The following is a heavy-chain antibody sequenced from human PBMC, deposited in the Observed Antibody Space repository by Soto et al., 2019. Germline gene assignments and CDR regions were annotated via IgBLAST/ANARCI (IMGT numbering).Heavy chain of an antibody. Sequence: PTLVNPTQTLTLSCTFSGFSLSTSGVGVGWIRQPPGKALECLALIYWDDDKRYNPSLKSRLTVAKDTSKNQVVLTMTDMDPVDTATYYCAHRRGPYSNWYDGDFEYWGQGALVTVSS. D-gene: IGHD1-1*01. V-gene: IGHV2-5*02. J-gene: IGHJ4*02. CDR3: AHRRGPYSNWYDGDFEY. CDR2: IYWDDDK. CDR1: GFSLSTSGVG.